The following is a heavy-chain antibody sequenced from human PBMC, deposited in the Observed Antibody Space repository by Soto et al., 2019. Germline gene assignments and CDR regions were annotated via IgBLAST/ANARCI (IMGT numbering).Heavy chain of an antibody. D-gene: IGHD6-13*01. J-gene: IGHJ5*02. CDR1: GYSFINFD. V-gene: IGHV1-8*02. CDR2: MNPGSGKT. CDR3: ARMASAGTLNWFDP. Sequence: ASVKVSCKASGYSFINFDISWVRQAAGQGPEWLGWMNPGSGKTGYTSKFQGRVAMTRDASTATSHLDLTSLTSDDTAVYYCARMASAGTLNWFDPWGPGTLVTV.